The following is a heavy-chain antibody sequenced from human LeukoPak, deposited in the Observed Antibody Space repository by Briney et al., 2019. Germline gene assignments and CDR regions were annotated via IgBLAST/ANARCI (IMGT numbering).Heavy chain of an antibody. D-gene: IGHD3-16*01. Sequence: AGGSLRLSCAASGFTFSSYWMHWVRQPPGQGPVWVSRINSDGSSTWYVDSVKGRFTISRDNAKNTLILQMNSLRAEDTAVYYCVRGGEAGMGYWGQGTLVTVSS. CDR3: VRGGEAGMGY. V-gene: IGHV3-74*01. CDR2: INSDGSST. J-gene: IGHJ4*02. CDR1: GFTFSSYW.